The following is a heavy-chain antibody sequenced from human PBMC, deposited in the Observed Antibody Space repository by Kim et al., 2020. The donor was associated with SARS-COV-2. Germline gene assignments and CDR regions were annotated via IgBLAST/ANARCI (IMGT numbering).Heavy chain of an antibody. CDR2: IIPIFGTA. Sequence: SVKVSCKASGGTFSSYAISWVRQAPGQGLEWMGGIIPIFGTANYAQKFQGRVTITADESTSTAYMDLSSLRSEDTAVYYCARIVVTLRRNWFDPWGQGTLVTVSS. D-gene: IGHD1-26*01. J-gene: IGHJ5*02. V-gene: IGHV1-69*13. CDR3: ARIVVTLRRNWFDP. CDR1: GGTFSSYA.